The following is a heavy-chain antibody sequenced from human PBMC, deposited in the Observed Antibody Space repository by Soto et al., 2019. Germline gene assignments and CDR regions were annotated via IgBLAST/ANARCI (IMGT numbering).Heavy chain of an antibody. D-gene: IGHD3-16*01. J-gene: IGHJ6*02. CDR2: IYYSGST. Sequence: KLSETLSLTCTVSGGSISSYYWSWIRQPPGKGLEWIGYIYYSGSTNYNPSLKSRVTISVDTSKNQFFLKLSSVTAADTAVYYCARGEMGYYYYGMDVWGQGTTVTVSS. V-gene: IGHV4-59*01. CDR3: ARGEMGYYYYGMDV. CDR1: GGSISSYY.